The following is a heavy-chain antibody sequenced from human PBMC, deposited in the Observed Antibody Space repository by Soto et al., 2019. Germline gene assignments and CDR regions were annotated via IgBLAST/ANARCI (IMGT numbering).Heavy chain of an antibody. J-gene: IGHJ6*02. CDR3: ARELTVESYYYGMDV. CDR2: INPNSGGT. V-gene: IGHV1-2*04. D-gene: IGHD3-3*01. Sequence: GASVKVSCKASGYTFTGYYMHWVRQAPGQGLEWMGWINPNSGGTNYAQKFQGWVTMTRDTSISTAYMELSRLRSDDTAVYYCARELTVESYYYGMDVWGQGTTVTVSS. CDR1: GYTFTGYY.